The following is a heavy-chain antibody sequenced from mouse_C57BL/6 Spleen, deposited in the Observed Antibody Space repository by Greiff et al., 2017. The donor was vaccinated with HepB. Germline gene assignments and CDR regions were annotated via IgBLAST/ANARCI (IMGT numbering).Heavy chain of an antibody. Sequence: VQLQQSGAELVMPGASVKLSCKASGYTFTSYWMHWVKQRPGQGLEWIGEIDPSDSYTNYNQKFKGKSTLTVDKSSSTAYMQLSSLTSEDSAVYYCAVTTVVGRNYYAMDYWGQGTSVTVSS. V-gene: IGHV1-69*01. D-gene: IGHD1-1*01. CDR3: AVTTVVGRNYYAMDY. CDR1: GYTFTSYW. J-gene: IGHJ4*01. CDR2: IDPSDSYT.